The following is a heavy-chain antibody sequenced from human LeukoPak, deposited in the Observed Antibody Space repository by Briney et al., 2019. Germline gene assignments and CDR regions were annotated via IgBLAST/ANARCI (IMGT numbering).Heavy chain of an antibody. J-gene: IGHJ1*01. D-gene: IGHD2-15*01. CDR1: GGSFSGYY. CDR3: ARGPPSLRVAATPGYFQH. Sequence: SETLSLTCAVYGGSFSGYYWSWIRQPPGKGLEWIGEINHSGSTNYNPSLKSRVTISVDTSKNQFSLKLSSVTAADTAVYYCARGPPSLRVAATPGYFQHWGQGTLVTVSS. V-gene: IGHV4-34*01. CDR2: INHSGST.